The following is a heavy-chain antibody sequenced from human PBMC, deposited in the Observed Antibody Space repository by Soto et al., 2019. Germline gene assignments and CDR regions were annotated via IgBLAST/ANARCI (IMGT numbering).Heavy chain of an antibody. CDR3: AREVGVVVITIEDSHFDY. D-gene: IGHD2-21*01. CDR1: GFSFSTYT. Sequence: EVRLVESGGGLVKPGESLRLSCVASGFSFSTYTMTWVRQAPGKRLEWVSSISSDSTYISYADSLKGRFTISRDNAKNSLYLQIGSLSAEDTAVYYCAREVGVVVITIEDSHFDYWSQGTLVTVSS. CDR2: ISSDSTYI. J-gene: IGHJ4*02. V-gene: IGHV3-21*01.